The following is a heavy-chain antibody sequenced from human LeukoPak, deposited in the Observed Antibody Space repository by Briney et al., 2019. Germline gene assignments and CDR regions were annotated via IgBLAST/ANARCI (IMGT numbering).Heavy chain of an antibody. V-gene: IGHV1-24*01. Sequence: GASVKVSCKVSGYPLTELSMHWVRQAPGKGLEWMGGFDPEDGETIYAQKFQGRVTMTEDTSTDTAYMELSSLRSEDTAVYYCATLLWFGELFGWFGPWGQGTLVTVSS. J-gene: IGHJ5*02. CDR2: FDPEDGET. D-gene: IGHD3-10*01. CDR3: ATLLWFGELFGWFGP. CDR1: GYPLTELS.